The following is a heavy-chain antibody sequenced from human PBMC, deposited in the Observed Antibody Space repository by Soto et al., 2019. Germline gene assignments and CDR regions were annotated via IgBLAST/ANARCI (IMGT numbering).Heavy chain of an antibody. V-gene: IGHV4-31*03. J-gene: IGHJ6*02. CDR2: IYYSGST. CDR1: GGSISSGGYY. D-gene: IGHD6-13*01. CDR3: ARDTSSSWYNYYYYDGMDV. Sequence: QVQLQESGPGLVKPSQTLSLTCTVSGGSISSGGYYWRWIRQHPGKGLEWIGYIYYSGSTYYNPSLKSRVTISVDTSKNQYSLKLSSVTAADTAVYYCARDTSSSWYNYYYYDGMDVWGQGTTVTVSS.